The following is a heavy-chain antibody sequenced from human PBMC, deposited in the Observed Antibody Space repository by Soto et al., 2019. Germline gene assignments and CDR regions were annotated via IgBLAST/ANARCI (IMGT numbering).Heavy chain of an antibody. CDR2: ISGSGSNT. J-gene: IGHJ4*02. CDR1: GFIFSSYA. Sequence: GGSLRLSCAASGFIFSSYALSWVRQAPGKGLEWVSGISGSGSNTYYADSVKGRFTISRDNSESTLVLQMHSLRVEDTAVYYYANARYYSGNWCGLDYWGQGTLVTVSS. CDR3: ANARYYSGNWCGLDY. V-gene: IGHV3-23*01. D-gene: IGHD5-12*01.